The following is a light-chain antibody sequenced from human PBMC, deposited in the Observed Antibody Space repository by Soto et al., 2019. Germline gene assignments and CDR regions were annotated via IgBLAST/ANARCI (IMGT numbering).Light chain of an antibody. V-gene: IGKV4-1*01. CDR1: QSVLYSSNNKND. CDR2: WAS. J-gene: IGKJ1*01. CDR3: QQYYSTPWT. Sequence: DIVITQSPDSLAVSLGERATINCKSSQSVLYSSNNKNDLTWSQQKPGQPPKLLIYWASTRESGVPDRFSGSGSGTDFTLTISSLQAEDVAVYYCQQYYSTPWTFGQGTKVEIK.